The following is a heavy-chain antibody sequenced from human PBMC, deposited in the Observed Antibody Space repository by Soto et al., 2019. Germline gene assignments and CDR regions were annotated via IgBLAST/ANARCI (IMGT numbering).Heavy chain of an antibody. CDR1: GGSISSSSYY. CDR2: IYYSGST. J-gene: IGHJ4*02. Sequence: SETLSLTCTVSGGSISSSSYYWGWIRQPPGKGLEWIGSIYYSGSTYYNPSLKSRVTISVDTSKNQFSLKLSSVTAADTAMYYCARDGGYSYGYGLIDYWGQGTLVTVSS. D-gene: IGHD5-18*01. CDR3: ARDGGYSYGYGLIDY. V-gene: IGHV4-39*07.